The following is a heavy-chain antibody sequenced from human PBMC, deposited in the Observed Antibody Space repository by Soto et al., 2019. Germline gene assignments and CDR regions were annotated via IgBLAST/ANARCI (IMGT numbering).Heavy chain of an antibody. Sequence: GGSQRLSCAASGFTFRSFTMNWVRQAPGKGLEWVSTISSNSAYIYYTDALRGRFTISRDNAKNSLHLQMNSLRAEDTAVYYCTRDASRDSSARGWFDPWGPGTLVTVSS. D-gene: IGHD6-13*01. V-gene: IGHV3-21*01. CDR3: TRDASRDSSARGWFDP. CDR2: ISSNSAYI. J-gene: IGHJ5*02. CDR1: GFTFRSFT.